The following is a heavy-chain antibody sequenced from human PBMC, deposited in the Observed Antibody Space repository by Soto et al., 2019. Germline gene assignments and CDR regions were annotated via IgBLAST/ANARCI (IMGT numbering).Heavy chain of an antibody. CDR2: IIPILGIA. Sequence: ASVKVSCKASGGTFSSYTISWVRQAPGQGLEWMGRIIPILGIANYAQKFQGRVTITADKSTSTAYMELSSLRSEDTAVYYCAREVPVAGILSTNDYYYYMDVWGKGTTVTVSS. J-gene: IGHJ6*03. CDR3: AREVPVAGILSTNDYYYYMDV. D-gene: IGHD6-19*01. V-gene: IGHV1-69*04. CDR1: GGTFSSYT.